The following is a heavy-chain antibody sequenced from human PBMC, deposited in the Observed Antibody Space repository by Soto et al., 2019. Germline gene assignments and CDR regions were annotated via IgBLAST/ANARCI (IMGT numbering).Heavy chain of an antibody. CDR1: GFTFSKAW. CDR2: IKSKTDGGTT. V-gene: IGHV3-15*07. J-gene: IGHJ3*02. CDR3: STGTPFDR. Sequence: EVQLVESGGGLVKPGGSLRLSCAASGFTFSKAWMTWVRQAPGKGLEWVGHIKSKTDGGTTDFAAPVRGRFTISRDDSKNTLYLQIKSLKSEDTAVYFCSTGTPFDRWGQGTMVTVSS.